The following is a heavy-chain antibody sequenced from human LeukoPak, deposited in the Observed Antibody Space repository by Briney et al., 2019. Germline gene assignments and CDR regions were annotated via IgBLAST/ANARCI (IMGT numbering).Heavy chain of an antibody. CDR1: GLTFSSYA. V-gene: IGHV3-23*01. J-gene: IGHJ4*02. D-gene: IGHD1-26*01. Sequence: PGGSLRLSCAASGLTFSSYAMSWVRQAPGKGLEWVSAISGSGGSTYYADSVKGRFTISRDNSKNTLYLQMNSLRAEDTAVYYCAKDLGEWELSQAGYFDYWGQGTLVTVSS. CDR3: AKDLGEWELSQAGYFDY. CDR2: ISGSGGST.